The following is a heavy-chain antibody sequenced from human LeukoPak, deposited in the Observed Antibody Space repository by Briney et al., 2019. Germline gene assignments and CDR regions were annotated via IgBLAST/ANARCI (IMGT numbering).Heavy chain of an antibody. CDR1: RGSPFTYY. CDR3: AKRAPSGYFD. CDR2: IYYSGST. V-gene: IGHV4-59*12. Sequence: SETLSLSCSDSRGSPFTYYWSSVPAPPQEGLGWIWYIYYSGSTNYNRSLKSRLTISLDTSKNQFSVNVTSVTAADTAVDYCAKRAPSGYFD. J-gene: IGHJ2*01.